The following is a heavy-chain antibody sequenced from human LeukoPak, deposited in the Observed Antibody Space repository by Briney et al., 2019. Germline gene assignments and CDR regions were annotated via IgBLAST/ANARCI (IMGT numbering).Heavy chain of an antibody. Sequence: ASVKVSCKASGGTFSSYAISWVRQAPGQGLEWMGRIIPIFGTANYEQKFQGRVTITTDESTSTAYMELSSLRSEDTAVYYCARPSSYYYDSSGTSFDYWGQGTLVTVSS. V-gene: IGHV1-69*05. CDR1: GGTFSSYA. D-gene: IGHD3-22*01. CDR3: ARPSSYYYDSSGTSFDY. CDR2: IIPIFGTA. J-gene: IGHJ4*02.